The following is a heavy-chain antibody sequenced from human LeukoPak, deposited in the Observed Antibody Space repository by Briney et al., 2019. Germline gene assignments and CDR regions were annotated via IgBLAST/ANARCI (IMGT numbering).Heavy chain of an antibody. CDR1: GFTFSNYG. Sequence: PGGSLRLSCAASGFTFSNYGMHWVRQAPGKGLEWVAFIRYDGTNKYYADPVRGRFTISRDNSKNTLYLQMNSLRVEDTAVYYCAKYYYESSGASPFDYWGQGTLVTVSS. CDR3: AKYYYESSGASPFDY. CDR2: IRYDGTNK. J-gene: IGHJ4*02. D-gene: IGHD3-22*01. V-gene: IGHV3-30*02.